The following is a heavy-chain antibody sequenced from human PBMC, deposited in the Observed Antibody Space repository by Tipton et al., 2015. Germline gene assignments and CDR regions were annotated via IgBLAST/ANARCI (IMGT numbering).Heavy chain of an antibody. CDR3: ACHDYDLLTRDYQTVDY. Sequence: TLSLTCTVSGGSVSTSNYYWVWIRQPPGKGLEWIGAISHSGKTYSNPSLKSRVTISADTSKNQFSLRLTSVTAADTAVYYCACHDYDLLTRDYQTVDYWGQGTRVTVSS. CDR1: GGSVSTSNYY. D-gene: IGHD3-9*01. CDR2: ISHSGKT. V-gene: IGHV4-39*07. J-gene: IGHJ4*02.